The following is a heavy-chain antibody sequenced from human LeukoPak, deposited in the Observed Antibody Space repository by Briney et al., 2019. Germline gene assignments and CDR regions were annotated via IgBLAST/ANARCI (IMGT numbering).Heavy chain of an antibody. J-gene: IGHJ4*02. CDR1: GFTFRNYA. V-gene: IGHV3-30-3*01. CDR3: ARESYCTRNTCYRAFDY. D-gene: IGHD2-2*01. CDR2: ISHDGNNR. Sequence: EGSLRLSCAASGFTFRNYAMHWVRQAPGKGLEWVAVISHDGNNRVYSDSVQGRFTISRDDSENTLYLQMNSLRPDDTAVYYCARESYCTRNTCYRAFDYWGQGSLVTVSS.